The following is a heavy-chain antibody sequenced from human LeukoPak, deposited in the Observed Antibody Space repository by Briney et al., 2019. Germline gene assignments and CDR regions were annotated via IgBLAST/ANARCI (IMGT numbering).Heavy chain of an antibody. Sequence: PGGSLRLSCAVSGITLSNYGMSWVRQAPGKGLEWVAGISDSGGRTNYADSVKGRFTISRDNPKNTLHLQTNSLRAEDTAVYFCAKRGVVIRVILVGFHKEAYYFDSWGQGALVTVSS. J-gene: IGHJ4*02. CDR2: ISDSGGRT. V-gene: IGHV3-23*01. D-gene: IGHD3-22*01. CDR3: AKRGVVIRVILVGFHKEAYYFDS. CDR1: GITLSNYG.